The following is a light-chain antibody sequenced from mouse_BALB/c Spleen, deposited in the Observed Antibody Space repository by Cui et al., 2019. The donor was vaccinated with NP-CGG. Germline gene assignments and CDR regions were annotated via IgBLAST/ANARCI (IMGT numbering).Light chain of an antibody. CDR3: ALWYSNHWV. CDR1: TGTVTTSNY. CDR2: GTN. V-gene: IGLV1*01. Sequence: QAVVTQESALTTSPGETVTLTCRSSTGTVTTSNYANWVQEKPDHLFTGLIGGTNNRTPAVPARFSGSLIGDKAALTITGAQTEDEAIYFCALWYSNHWVFGAGTKLTVL. J-gene: IGLJ1*01.